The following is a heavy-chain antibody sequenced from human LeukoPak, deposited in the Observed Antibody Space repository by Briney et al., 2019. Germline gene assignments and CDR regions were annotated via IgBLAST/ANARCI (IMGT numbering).Heavy chain of an antibody. CDR2: ISSSSSTR. V-gene: IGHV3-48*01. CDR3: ARAPGSSHYYDFWSGPVHDAFDI. D-gene: IGHD3-3*01. J-gene: IGHJ3*02. CDR1: GFAFSSYS. Sequence: GGSLRLSCAASGFAFSSYSMNWVRQAPGKGLEWVSYISSSSSTRYYADSVKGRFTISRDNAKNSLYLQMNSLRAEDTAVYYCARAPGSSHYYDFWSGPVHDAFDIWGQGTMVTVSS.